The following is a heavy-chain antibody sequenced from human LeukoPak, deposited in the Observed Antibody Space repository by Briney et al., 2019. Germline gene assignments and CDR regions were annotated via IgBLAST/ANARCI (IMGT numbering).Heavy chain of an antibody. V-gene: IGHV3-30-3*01. CDR3: AKDNCSGGSCYYYYYYMDV. Sequence: PGGSLRLSCAASGFTFSSYAMHWVRQAPGKGLEWVAVISYDGSNKYYADSVKGRFTISRDNSKNTLYLQMNSLRAEDTAVYYCAKDNCSGGSCYYYYYYMDVWGKGTTVTVSS. CDR2: ISYDGSNK. D-gene: IGHD2-15*01. J-gene: IGHJ6*03. CDR1: GFTFSSYA.